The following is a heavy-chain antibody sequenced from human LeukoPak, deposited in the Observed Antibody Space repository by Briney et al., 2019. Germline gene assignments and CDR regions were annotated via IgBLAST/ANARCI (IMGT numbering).Heavy chain of an antibody. CDR2: TQPDGSAQ. J-gene: IGHJ4*02. V-gene: IGHV3-7*01. D-gene: IGHD3-3*01. CDR3: LRHHDH. Sequence: GGSLRLSCAASGFSLSRYWTSWVRQAPGKGLEWVASTQPDGSAQYYVDSVRGRFTISRDNAKNSLYLQMNSLRAADTAMYYCLRHHDHWGQGTLVTVSS. CDR1: GFSLSRYW.